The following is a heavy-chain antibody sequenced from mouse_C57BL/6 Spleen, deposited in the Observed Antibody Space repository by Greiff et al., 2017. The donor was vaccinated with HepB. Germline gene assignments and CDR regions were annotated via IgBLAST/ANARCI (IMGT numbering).Heavy chain of an antibody. Sequence: VQLQQPGAELVKPGASVKLSCKASGYTFTSYWMQWVKQRPGQGLEWIGEIDPSDSYTNYNQKFKGKATLTVDTSSSTAYMQLSSLTSEDSAVYYCAREDYYGSSWFAYWGQGTLVTVSA. D-gene: IGHD1-1*01. CDR3: AREDYYGSSWFAY. V-gene: IGHV1-50*01. CDR1: GYTFTSYW. J-gene: IGHJ3*01. CDR2: IDPSDSYT.